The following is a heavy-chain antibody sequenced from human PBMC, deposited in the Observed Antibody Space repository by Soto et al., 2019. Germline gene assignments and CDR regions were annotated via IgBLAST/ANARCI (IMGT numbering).Heavy chain of an antibody. CDR2: ISVYNGNT. Sequence: QVQLVQSGGEVKKPGASVKVSCKASGYAFNSYGISWVRQAPGQGLEWMGWISVYNGNTNYAQKLQGRVTLTTDTTTNPAYMELRSLRSDDTDGYYCAGDKINKKDKNWFDPWGQGTLVTVSS. CDR3: AGDKINKKDKNWFDP. CDR1: GYAFNSYG. J-gene: IGHJ5*02. V-gene: IGHV1-18*01.